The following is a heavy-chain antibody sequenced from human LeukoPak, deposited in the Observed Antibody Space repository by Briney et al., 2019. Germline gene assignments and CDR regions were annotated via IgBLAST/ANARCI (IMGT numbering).Heavy chain of an antibody. CDR2: IYSGGTT. Sequence: GGSLRLSCAASGFTVSSNYMSWVRQAPGKGLEWVSDIYSGGTTYYADSVKGRFTISRDNSKNTLYLQMNSLRAEDTDVYYCARVRPYDYVWGSYRPLDYWGQGTLVSVSS. D-gene: IGHD3-16*02. CDR3: ARVRPYDYVWGSYRPLDY. J-gene: IGHJ4*02. V-gene: IGHV3-53*01. CDR1: GFTVSSNY.